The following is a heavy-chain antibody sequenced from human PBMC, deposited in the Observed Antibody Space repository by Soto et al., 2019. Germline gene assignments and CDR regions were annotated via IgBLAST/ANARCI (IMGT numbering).Heavy chain of an antibody. J-gene: IGHJ4*02. CDR3: ARVPGPPSGSYYFDY. V-gene: IGHV1-3*01. Sequence: ASVKVSCKASGYTFTSYAMHWVRQAPGQRLEWMGWINAGNGNTKYSQKFQGRVTITRDTSASTAYMELSSLRSEDTAVYYCARVPGPPSGSYYFDYWGQGTLVTVSS. CDR2: INAGNGNT. CDR1: GYTFTSYA. D-gene: IGHD1-26*01.